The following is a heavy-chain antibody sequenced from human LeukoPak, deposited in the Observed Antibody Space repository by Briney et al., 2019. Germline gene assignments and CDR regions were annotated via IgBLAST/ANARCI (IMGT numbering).Heavy chain of an antibody. J-gene: IGHJ4*02. CDR1: GVSFSGYY. V-gene: IGHV4-34*01. D-gene: IGHD6-19*01. CDR2: ISHSRRT. CDR3: ARERARSGWNPKGGFDY. Sequence: AATLFLTCACYGVSFSGYYLSGIRQPPGNGLEWIGVISHSRRTHYHPSLTSRVTISVDTSKNRFSLKLSSVTAADTAVYYCARERARSGWNPKGGFDYWGQGTLVTVSS.